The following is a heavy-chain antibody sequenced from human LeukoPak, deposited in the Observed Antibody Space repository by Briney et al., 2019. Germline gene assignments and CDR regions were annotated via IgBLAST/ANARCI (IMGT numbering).Heavy chain of an antibody. J-gene: IGHJ4*02. D-gene: IGHD3-22*01. Sequence: ASVKVSCKASGYTFTSYGISWVRQAPGQGLEWMGWISAYNGNTNYAQKLQGRVTMTTDTSTSTAYMELRSLRSDDTAVYYCARDFANYYDSSGYKPAVWGQGTLVTVSS. CDR3: ARDFANYYDSSGYKPAV. V-gene: IGHV1-18*01. CDR1: GYTFTSYG. CDR2: ISAYNGNT.